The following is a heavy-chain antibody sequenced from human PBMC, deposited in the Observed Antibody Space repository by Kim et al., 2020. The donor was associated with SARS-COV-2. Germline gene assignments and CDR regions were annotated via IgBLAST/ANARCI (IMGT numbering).Heavy chain of an antibody. CDR3: AREGSGRYNWLDP. J-gene: IGHJ5*02. V-gene: IGHV1-3*01. Sequence: ASVKVSCKASGYTFDTFSLYWLRQAPGQRFEWMGWINGGNGNTRYSQNFQGRVIFTRDTSATTAYMELTSLTFKYTAVYYWAREGSGRYNWLDPWGTGTL. D-gene: IGHD3-10*01. CDR1: GYTFDTFS. CDR2: INGGNGNT.